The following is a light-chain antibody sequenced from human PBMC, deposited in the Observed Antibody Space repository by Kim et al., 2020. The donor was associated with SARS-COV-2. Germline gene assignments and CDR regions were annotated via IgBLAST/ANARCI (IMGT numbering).Light chain of an antibody. Sequence: SASAGDRVTITCRASETISNFLNWYQKKPGKAPKLLIYTASNLRSGVPSRFSGSGSGTDFTLSISSLQPEDFATYYCQQSYSTPLTFGGGTKLEI. J-gene: IGKJ4*01. CDR3: QQSYSTPLT. V-gene: IGKV1-39*01. CDR2: TAS. CDR1: ETISNF.